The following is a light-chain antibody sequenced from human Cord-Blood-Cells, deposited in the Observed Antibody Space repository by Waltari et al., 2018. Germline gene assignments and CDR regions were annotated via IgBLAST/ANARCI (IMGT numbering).Light chain of an antibody. Sequence: QSALTQPASVSGSPGQSITISSTGTSSAVGRYNLVTWYQQHPGKAPKLMIYEVSKRPSGVSNRFSGSNSGNTASLTISGLQAEDEADYYCCSYAGSSTLVFGGGTKLTVL. J-gene: IGLJ2*01. CDR2: EVS. CDR1: SSAVGRYNL. V-gene: IGLV2-23*02. CDR3: CSYAGSSTLV.